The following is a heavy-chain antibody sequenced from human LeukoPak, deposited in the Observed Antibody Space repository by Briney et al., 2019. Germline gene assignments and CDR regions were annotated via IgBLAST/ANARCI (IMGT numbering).Heavy chain of an antibody. D-gene: IGHD2-2*01. J-gene: IGHJ4*02. V-gene: IGHV1-8*03. CDR2: MNPNSGNT. Sequence: ASVKVSCKASGYTFTSYYMHWVRQATGQGLEWMGWMNPNSGNTGYTQEFQGRVTLTRNTSISTAYMDLASLAPEDTAVYYCARVPVPAPRRGLYFDYWGQGTLITVSS. CDR3: ARVPVPAPRRGLYFDY. CDR1: GYTFTSYY.